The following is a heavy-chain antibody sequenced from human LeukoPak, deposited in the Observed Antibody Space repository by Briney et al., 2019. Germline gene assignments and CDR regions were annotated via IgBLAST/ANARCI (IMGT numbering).Heavy chain of an antibody. V-gene: IGHV3-7*03. CDR2: IKYDGNEE. D-gene: IGHD5-12*01. J-gene: IGHJ4*02. CDR1: GFTFSSYW. Sequence: PGGSLRLSCAASGFTFSSYWMSWMRQAPGKGLEWVANIKYDGNEEYYVDSVKGRFTISRDNAKSSLYLQLNSLRAEDTALYYCAKDSGYDLQQGNRIDYWGQGALVTVSS. CDR3: AKDSGYDLQQGNRIDY.